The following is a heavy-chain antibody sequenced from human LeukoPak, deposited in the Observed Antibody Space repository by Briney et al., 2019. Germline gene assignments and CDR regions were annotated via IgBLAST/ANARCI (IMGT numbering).Heavy chain of an antibody. CDR3: ASGAPVGIYGSGSYFDY. J-gene: IGHJ4*02. CDR1: GGSISSYY. D-gene: IGHD3-10*01. Sequence: SETLSLTCTVSGGSISSYYWSWIRQPAGKGLEWIGRIYTSGSTNYNPSLKSRVTMSVDTSKNQFSLKLSSVTAADTAVYYCASGAPVGIYGSGSYFDYWGQGTLVTVSS. CDR2: IYTSGST. V-gene: IGHV4-4*07.